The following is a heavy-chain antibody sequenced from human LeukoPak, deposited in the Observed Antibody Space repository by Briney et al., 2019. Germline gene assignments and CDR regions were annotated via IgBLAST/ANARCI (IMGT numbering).Heavy chain of an antibody. CDR2: INPNSGGT. D-gene: IGHD5-18*01. CDR3: ASAMVDYYGMDV. CDR1: GHTFTGYY. J-gene: IGHJ6*02. Sequence: GASVKVSCKASGHTFTGYYMHWVGQAPGQGGEGMGWINPNSGGTNYAQKFQGRVTMTRDTSISTAYMELSRLRSDDTAVYYCASAMVDYYGMDVWGQGTTVTVSS. V-gene: IGHV1-2*02.